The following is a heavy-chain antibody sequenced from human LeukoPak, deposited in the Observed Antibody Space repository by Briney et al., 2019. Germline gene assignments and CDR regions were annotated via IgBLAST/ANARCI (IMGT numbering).Heavy chain of an antibody. CDR3: ARGRISGYYYVRIRGWFDP. CDR2: INHSGST. CDR1: GGSFSGYY. V-gene: IGHV4-34*01. J-gene: IGHJ5*02. Sequence: SETLSLTCAVYGGSFSGYYWSWIRQPPGKGLEWIGEINHSGSTNYNPSLKSRVTISVDTSKNQFSLKLSSVTAADTAVYYCARGRISGYYYVRIRGWFDPWGQGILVTVSS. D-gene: IGHD3-22*01.